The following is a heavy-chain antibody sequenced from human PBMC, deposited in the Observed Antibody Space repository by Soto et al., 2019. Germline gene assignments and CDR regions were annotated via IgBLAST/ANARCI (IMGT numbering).Heavy chain of an antibody. CDR2: IYYSGST. D-gene: IGHD3-22*01. CDR1: GGSIRSGDYY. Sequence: PSETLSLTCTVSGGSIRSGDYYWSWIRQPPGKGLEWIGYIYYSGSTYYNPSLKSRVTISVDTSKNQFSLKLSSVTAADTAVYYCAREERVDYYDSSGYYWVGAFDIWGQGAMVTVSS. CDR3: AREERVDYYDSSGYYWVGAFDI. J-gene: IGHJ3*02. V-gene: IGHV4-30-4*01.